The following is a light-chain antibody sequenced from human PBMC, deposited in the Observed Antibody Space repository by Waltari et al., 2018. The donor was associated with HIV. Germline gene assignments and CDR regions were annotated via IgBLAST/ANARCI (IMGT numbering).Light chain of an antibody. J-gene: IGKJ4*01. CDR1: QSVSYY. V-gene: IGKV3-11*01. Sequence: EIVLTQSPATLSLSPGERATLSCRASQSVSYYLAWYQQRPGQAPRLLIYDASNRATGIPARFSGSGSGTDFTLTISSLEPEDFAVYYCQQYSDWPPFTFGGGTKVEIK. CDR3: QQYSDWPPFT. CDR2: DAS.